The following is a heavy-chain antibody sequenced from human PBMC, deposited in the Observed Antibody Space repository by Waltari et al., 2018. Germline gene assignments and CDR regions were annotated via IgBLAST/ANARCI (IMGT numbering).Heavy chain of an antibody. CDR3: AIPSCSGGSCYSRPFDY. Sequence: QVQLVQSGAEVKKPGASVKVSCKASGYTFTSYYMHWVRQAPGQGLEWMGIITPSGGSTIYVQKFQGRVTMTRDTSTSTVYMELSSLRSEDTAVYYCAIPSCSGGSCYSRPFDYWGQGTLVTVSS. D-gene: IGHD2-15*01. CDR2: ITPSGGST. CDR1: GYTFTSYY. V-gene: IGHV1-46*01. J-gene: IGHJ4*02.